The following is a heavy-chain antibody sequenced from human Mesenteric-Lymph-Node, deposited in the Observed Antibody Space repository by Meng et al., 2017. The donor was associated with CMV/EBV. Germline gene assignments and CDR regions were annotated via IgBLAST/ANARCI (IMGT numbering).Heavy chain of an antibody. V-gene: IGHV3-48*04. J-gene: IGHJ6*02. Sequence: GVLKISCAASGFTFRIYSMNWVRQAPGQGLEWVSYISGRSTTIHYADSVRGRFTISRDNAKNSLYLQMNSLRAEDTAVYYCAREGGNHYYYGLDVWGQGTTVTVSS. CDR3: AREGGNHYYYGLDV. CDR1: GFTFRIYS. CDR2: ISGRSTTI.